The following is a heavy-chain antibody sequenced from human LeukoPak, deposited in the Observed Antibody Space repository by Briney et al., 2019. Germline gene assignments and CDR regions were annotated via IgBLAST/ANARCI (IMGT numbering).Heavy chain of an antibody. Sequence: GGSLRFSCAASGFTFSSYGMHWVRQAPGKGLEWVAFIWYDGSNKYYADSVKGRFTISRDNSKNTLYLQMNSLRAEDTAVYYCAKDIYYYDSSGYYYADYWGQGTLVTVSS. CDR2: IWYDGSNK. D-gene: IGHD3-22*01. CDR3: AKDIYYYDSSGYYYADY. J-gene: IGHJ4*02. CDR1: GFTFSSYG. V-gene: IGHV3-30*02.